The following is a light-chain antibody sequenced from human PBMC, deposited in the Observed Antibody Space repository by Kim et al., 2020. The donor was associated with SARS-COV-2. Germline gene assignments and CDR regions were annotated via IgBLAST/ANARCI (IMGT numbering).Light chain of an antibody. CDR1: SANIGSNT. CDR2: SNN. V-gene: IGLV1-44*01. CDR3: AAWDDSLRV. J-gene: IGLJ1*01. Sequence: ELTQPPSASGTPGQRVTISCSGSSANIGSNTVNWYQQLPGTAPKLLIYSNNQRPSGVPDRFSGSKSGTSASLAISGLQSEDEADYYCAAWDDSLRVFGTGTKVTVL.